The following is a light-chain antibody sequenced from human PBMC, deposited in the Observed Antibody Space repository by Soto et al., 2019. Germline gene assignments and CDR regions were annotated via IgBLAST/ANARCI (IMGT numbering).Light chain of an antibody. J-gene: IGKJ1*01. CDR2: AAS. CDR1: ENINTF. V-gene: IGKV1-39*01. CDR3: HPVSRKPT. Sequence: KTQSPYSRSASGGARVTITCRASENINTFLNWYQQKPGKGPKLLIYAASSLQSGVPSRFGGSGSGTDFTLTINSLQPEDFATYYCHPVSRKPTFGQGTKVDTK.